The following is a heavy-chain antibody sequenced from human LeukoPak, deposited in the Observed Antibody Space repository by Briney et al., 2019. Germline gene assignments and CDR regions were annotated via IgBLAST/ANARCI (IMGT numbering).Heavy chain of an antibody. D-gene: IGHD4-17*01. J-gene: IGHJ4*02. CDR3: ARGGYWGDYVFDF. V-gene: IGHV3-30*03. CDR1: GFTFSSYG. CDR2: ISYDGSNK. Sequence: GGSLRLSCAASGFTFSSYGMHWVRQAPGKGLEWVAAISYDGSNKWHADSVKGRFTISRDNSKHTLYLQMNSLRAEDTAVYYCARGGYWGDYVFDFWGPGTLVTVSS.